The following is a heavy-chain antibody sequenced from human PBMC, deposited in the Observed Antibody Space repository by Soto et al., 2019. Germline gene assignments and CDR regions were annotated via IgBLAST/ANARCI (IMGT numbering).Heavy chain of an antibody. CDR3: AGSADDGRDN. CDR2: ISSSSLFI. CDR1: EFMLADYS. D-gene: IGHD1-26*01. Sequence: PGGSLRLSCVAAEFMLADYSMSWIRQAPGQGLEWVADISSSSLFIHYADSMQGRFTISRDNAKNALYLQMNSLRVEDTAVYYCAGSADDGRDNWGQGILGTVPS. J-gene: IGHJ4*02. V-gene: IGHV3-21*01.